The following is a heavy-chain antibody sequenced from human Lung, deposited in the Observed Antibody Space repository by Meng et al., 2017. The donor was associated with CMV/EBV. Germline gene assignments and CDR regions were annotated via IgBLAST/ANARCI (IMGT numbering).Heavy chain of an antibody. CDR2: IRSKAFGGAT. D-gene: IGHD4-17*01. Sequence: SCTASGFTFGDYTLSWVRQAPGKGLEWVGFIRSKAFGGATEYGASVKGRFTISRDDSKGIAYLQMNSLKTEDTAVYYCTRDKTIVTSWMSNNYYGMDVWXQGTXVTVSS. J-gene: IGHJ6*02. V-gene: IGHV3-49*04. CDR3: TRDKTIVTSWMSNNYYGMDV. CDR1: GFTFGDYT.